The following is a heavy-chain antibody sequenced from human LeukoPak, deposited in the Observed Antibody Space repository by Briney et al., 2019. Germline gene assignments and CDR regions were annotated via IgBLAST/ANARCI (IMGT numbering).Heavy chain of an antibody. CDR3: ARDDSSGYYSTPHAFDI. CDR1: GGSISSYY. D-gene: IGHD3-22*01. CDR2: IYYSGST. V-gene: IGHV4-59*01. Sequence: SETLSLTCTVSGGSISSYYWSWIRQPPGKGLEWIGYIYYSGSTNYNPSLKSRVTISVDTSKNQFSLKLSSVTAADTAVYYCARDDSSGYYSTPHAFDIWGQGTMVTVSS. J-gene: IGHJ3*02.